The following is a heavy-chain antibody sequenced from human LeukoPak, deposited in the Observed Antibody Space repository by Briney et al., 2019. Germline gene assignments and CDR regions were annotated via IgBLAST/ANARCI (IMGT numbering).Heavy chain of an antibody. CDR2: IRYDGTNK. D-gene: IGHD3-22*01. CDR1: GFTFSNYG. J-gene: IGHJ4*02. CDR3: AKEKKYYYDSTGYPGYDY. V-gene: IGHV3-30*02. Sequence: GGSLRLSCAASGFTFSNYGMHWVRQAPGKGLEWVAFIRYDGTNKYYADSVKGRLTISRDNSKNTLYLQMNSLRAEDTAVYYCAKEKKYYYDSTGYPGYDYWGQGTLVTVSS.